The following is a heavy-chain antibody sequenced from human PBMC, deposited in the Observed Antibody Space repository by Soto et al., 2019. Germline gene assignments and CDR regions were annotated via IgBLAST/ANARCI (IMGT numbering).Heavy chain of an antibody. V-gene: IGHV3-48*01. D-gene: IGHD4-4*01. CDR3: ARGVTWFDY. J-gene: IGHJ4*02. CDR1: GFTFSSYS. Sequence: PGGSLRLSCAASGFTFSSYSMNWVRQAPGKGLEWVSYISSSSSTIYYADSVKGRFTISRDNAKNSLYLQMNSLRAEDTAVYYCARGVTWFDYWGQGTLVTVSS. CDR2: ISSSSSTI.